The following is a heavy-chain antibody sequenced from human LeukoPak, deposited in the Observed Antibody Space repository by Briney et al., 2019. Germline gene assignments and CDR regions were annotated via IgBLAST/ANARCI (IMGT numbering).Heavy chain of an antibody. D-gene: IGHD3-10*01. Sequence: GASVKFSCKASGYTFTSYGISWVRQAPGQGLEWMGRISAYNGNTNYAQKLQGRVTMTTDTSMRTAYMELRSLRSDDTAVYYCARGRFGEPFDYWGQGTLVAVSS. J-gene: IGHJ4*02. CDR3: ARGRFGEPFDY. V-gene: IGHV1-18*01. CDR1: GYTFTSYG. CDR2: ISAYNGNT.